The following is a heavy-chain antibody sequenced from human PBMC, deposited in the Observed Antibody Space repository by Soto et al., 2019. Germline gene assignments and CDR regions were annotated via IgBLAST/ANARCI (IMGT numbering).Heavy chain of an antibody. D-gene: IGHD1-26*01. Sequence: QVQLQESGPGLVKPSGTLSRTCAVSSRSISSSNWWSWVRQPPGKGLEWIGEIYHSGSANYNPSLKSRVTISVDKSNNQFSLRLSSVTAADTAIYYCAANGLYCLDYWGQGTQVTVSS. J-gene: IGHJ4*02. CDR2: IYHSGSA. V-gene: IGHV4-4*02. CDR1: SRSISSSNW. CDR3: AANGLYCLDY.